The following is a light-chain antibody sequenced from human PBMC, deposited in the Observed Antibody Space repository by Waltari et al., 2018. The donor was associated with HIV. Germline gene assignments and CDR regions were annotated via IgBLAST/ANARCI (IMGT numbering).Light chain of an antibody. CDR3: SSYTRSSTLVV. Sequence: QSALTQPASVSGSPGQSITISCTGTRSDVGGYNHVSWYQQHPVTTPKLLIFGVSNRTTGVSNRLFGYKAGNTASLTISGLQAEDEAEYYCSSYTRSSTLVVFGTGTKVTVL. CDR1: RSDVGGYNH. J-gene: IGLJ1*01. CDR2: GVS. V-gene: IGLV2-14*03.